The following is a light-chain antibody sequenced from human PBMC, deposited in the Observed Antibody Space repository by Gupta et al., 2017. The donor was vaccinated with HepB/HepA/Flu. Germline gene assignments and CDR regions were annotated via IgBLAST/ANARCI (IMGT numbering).Light chain of an antibody. CDR3: QQRNSYPIT. Sequence: DIQLTQSPSFLSASVGDRVTITCRASQGISSYLAWYQQKPGKAPKLLIYAASTLQSGVPSTFSGSGSGTEFTLTIISRQPEDFATYYCQQRNSYPITFGGGTKVEIK. CDR1: QGISSY. CDR2: AAS. J-gene: IGKJ4*01. V-gene: IGKV1-9*01.